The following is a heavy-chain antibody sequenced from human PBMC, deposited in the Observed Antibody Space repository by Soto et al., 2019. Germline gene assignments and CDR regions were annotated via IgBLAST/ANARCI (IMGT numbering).Heavy chain of an antibody. Sequence: SETLSLTCAVSGGSIFNNYCWAWIRQSPGKGLVWIGSIYHSGTTYYNPSLESRVNISLDTSQSRFAVMLSSVTDADSAVYYCARSDHVGYYPYCGQGTLVTLSS. CDR2: IYHSGTT. J-gene: IGHJ4*02. V-gene: IGHV4-38-2*01. CDR3: ARSDHVGYYPY. CDR1: GGSIFNNYC. D-gene: IGHD2-2*03.